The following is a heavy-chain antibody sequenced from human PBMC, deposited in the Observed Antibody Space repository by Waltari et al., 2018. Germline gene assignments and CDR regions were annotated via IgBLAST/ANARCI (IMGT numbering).Heavy chain of an antibody. CDR2: ISSSSSYI. J-gene: IGHJ6*02. Sequence: EVQLVESGGGLVKPGGSLRLSCAASGFTFSSYSMNWFRQAPGKGLEWVSSISSSSSYIYYADSGKGRFTISRDNAKNSLYLQMNSLRAEDTAVYYCARGDFWSGPPMDVWGQGTTVTVSS. CDR1: GFTFSSYS. CDR3: ARGDFWSGPPMDV. D-gene: IGHD3-3*01. V-gene: IGHV3-21*01.